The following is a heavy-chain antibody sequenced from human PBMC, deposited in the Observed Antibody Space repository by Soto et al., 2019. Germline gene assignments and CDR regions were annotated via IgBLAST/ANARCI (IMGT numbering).Heavy chain of an antibody. Sequence: QVQLVQSGAEVKKPGASVKVSCKASGYTFTSFGITWVRQAPGQGLEWMGWINAYSGNTNYAQMLQGRVTMTADTPTSTAYMELGILSSDDTVLYYCARRFADGIDVWGQGTTVTGS. CDR2: INAYSGNT. J-gene: IGHJ6*02. CDR3: ARRFADGIDV. V-gene: IGHV1-18*01. CDR1: GYTFTSFG. D-gene: IGHD3-16*01.